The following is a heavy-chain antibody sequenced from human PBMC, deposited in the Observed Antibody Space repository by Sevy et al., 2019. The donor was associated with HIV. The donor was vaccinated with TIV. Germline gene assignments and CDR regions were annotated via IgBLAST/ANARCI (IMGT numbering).Heavy chain of an antibody. V-gene: IGHV1-69*13. CDR2: IIPIFGTA. Sequence: ASVKVSCKASGGTFSSYAISWVRQAPGQGLEWMGGIIPIFGTANYAQKFQGRVTITADESTSTAYMELGSLRSEDTAVYYCASGRDIVVVPAYYYGMDVWGQGPRSPSP. D-gene: IGHD2-2*01. J-gene: IGHJ6*02. CDR3: ASGRDIVVVPAYYYGMDV. CDR1: GGTFSSYA.